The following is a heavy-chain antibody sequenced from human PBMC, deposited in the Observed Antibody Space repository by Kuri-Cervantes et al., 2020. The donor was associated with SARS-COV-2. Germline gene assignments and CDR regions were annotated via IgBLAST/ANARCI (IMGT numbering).Heavy chain of an antibody. CDR1: GGSISSSSYY. Sequence: GSLRLSCTVSGGSISSSSYYWGWIHQPPGKGLEWIGSIYYRGSTYYNPSLKSRVTISVDTSKNQFSLKLSSVTAADAAVYYCARHEGWFPLWLPFDYWGQGTLVTVSS. D-gene: IGHD5-18*01. CDR2: IYYRGST. CDR3: ARHEGWFPLWLPFDY. V-gene: IGHV4-39*01. J-gene: IGHJ4*02.